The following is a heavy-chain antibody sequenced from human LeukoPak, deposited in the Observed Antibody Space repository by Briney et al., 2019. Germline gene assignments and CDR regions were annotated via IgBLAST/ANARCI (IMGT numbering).Heavy chain of an antibody. J-gene: IGHJ1*01. Sequence: SETLSLTCAVYGGSFSGYYWSWIRQPPGKGLEWIGSIYYSGSTYYNPSLKSRVTISVDTSKNQFSLKLSSVTAADTAVYYCARGPSVYCGGDCYPEYFQHWGQGTLVTVSS. CDR1: GGSFSGYY. V-gene: IGHV4-34*01. CDR3: ARGPSVYCGGDCYPEYFQH. CDR2: IYYSGST. D-gene: IGHD2-21*02.